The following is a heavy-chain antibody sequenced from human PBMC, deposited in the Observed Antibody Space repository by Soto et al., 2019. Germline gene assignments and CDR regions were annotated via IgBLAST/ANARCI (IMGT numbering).Heavy chain of an antibody. D-gene: IGHD2-15*01. CDR2: IYYSGST. CDR1: GGSISSGGYY. V-gene: IGHV4-31*03. J-gene: IGHJ5*02. Sequence: SETLSLTCTVSGGSISSGGYYWSWIRQHPGKGLEWIGYIYYSGSTYYNPSLKSRVTISVDTSKNQFSLKLSSVTAADTAVYYCARGSKKIVVVVAATSDWFDPWGQGTLVPVSS. CDR3: ARGSKKIVVVVAATSDWFDP.